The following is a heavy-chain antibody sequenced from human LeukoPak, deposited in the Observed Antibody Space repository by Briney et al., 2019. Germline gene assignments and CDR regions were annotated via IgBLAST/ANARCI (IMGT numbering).Heavy chain of an antibody. V-gene: IGHV4-4*07. D-gene: IGHD3-22*01. CDR3: ARVGVNDYDSSGSFDY. CDR2: IYTRGST. Sequence: ASETLSLTCTVSGGSISSYYWSWIRQPAGKGLEWIGRIYTRGSTNYNPSLKSRVTMSVDTSKNQFSLKLSSVTAADAAVYYCARVGVNDYDSSGSFDYWGQGTLVTVSS. CDR1: GGSISSYY. J-gene: IGHJ4*02.